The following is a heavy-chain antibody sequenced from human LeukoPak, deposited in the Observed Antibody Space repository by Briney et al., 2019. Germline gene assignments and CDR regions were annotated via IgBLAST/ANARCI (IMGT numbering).Heavy chain of an antibody. CDR2: INKDGSAT. Sequence: GGSPRLSCEASGFTFDAYAMHWVRQAPGKGLEWVSLINKDGSATYYADSMKGRFTISRDNSKNSLYLQMNSLRSEDTALYYCATWAFYHSLDVWGQGTTVTVSS. J-gene: IGHJ6*02. CDR3: ATWAFYHSLDV. D-gene: IGHD1-26*01. V-gene: IGHV3-43*02. CDR1: GFTFDAYA.